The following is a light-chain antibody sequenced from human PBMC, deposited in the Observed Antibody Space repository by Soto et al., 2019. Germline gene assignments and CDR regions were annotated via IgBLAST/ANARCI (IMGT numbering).Light chain of an antibody. J-gene: IGKJ5*01. Sequence: DIQMTQSPSTLSASVGDRVTITCRASQSISSWLAWYQQKPGKAPKLLIYDASRLESGVPSRLSGSGSGTEFTLTISCLQPDDFATYYCQQYNSLITFGHGTRLEIK. CDR1: QSISSW. CDR3: QQYNSLIT. CDR2: DAS. V-gene: IGKV1-5*01.